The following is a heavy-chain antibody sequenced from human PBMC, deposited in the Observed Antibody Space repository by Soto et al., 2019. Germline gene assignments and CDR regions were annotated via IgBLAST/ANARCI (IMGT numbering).Heavy chain of an antibody. CDR3: ARLNYDSSGYLRPRAFDP. V-gene: IGHV4-39*01. D-gene: IGHD3-22*01. CDR1: GRSISSSSCY. Sequence: SERRSSTCTVGGRSISSSSCYWVWLGQPPGKGREWIGSISYSASTYYNPSLTSRVTISVDTSKNQFSLKLSSVTAADTAVYYCARLNYDSSGYLRPRAFDPWGQGTLVT. CDR2: ISYSAST. J-gene: IGHJ5*02.